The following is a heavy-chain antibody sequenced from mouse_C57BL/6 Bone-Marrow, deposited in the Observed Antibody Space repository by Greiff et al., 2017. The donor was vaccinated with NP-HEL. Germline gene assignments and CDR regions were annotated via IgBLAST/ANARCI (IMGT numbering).Heavy chain of an antibody. J-gene: IGHJ4*01. CDR1: GFTFSSYG. D-gene: IGHD1-1*02. CDR3: ARHYGPYYYAMDY. Sequence: EVQLVESGGDLVKPGGSLKLSCAASGFTFSSYGMSWVRQTPDKRLEWVATISSGGSYPYYPDIVKGRFTIPRDNAKNTQYLQMSSLKSEDTSMDYCARHYGPYYYAMDYWGQGTSVTVSS. V-gene: IGHV5-6*01. CDR2: ISSGGSYP.